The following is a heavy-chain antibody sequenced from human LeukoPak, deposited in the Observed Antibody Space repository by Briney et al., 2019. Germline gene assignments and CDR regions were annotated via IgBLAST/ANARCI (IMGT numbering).Heavy chain of an antibody. Sequence: ASVKVSCKASGYTFARYYIHWVRQAPGQGLEWMGWISAYNGNTNYAQKLQGRVTMTTDTSTSTAYMELTSLRSDDTAVYYCAKVRGVTDWYFDLWGRGTLVTVSS. D-gene: IGHD3-10*01. CDR2: ISAYNGNT. CDR3: AKVRGVTDWYFDL. V-gene: IGHV1-18*04. CDR1: GYTFARYY. J-gene: IGHJ2*01.